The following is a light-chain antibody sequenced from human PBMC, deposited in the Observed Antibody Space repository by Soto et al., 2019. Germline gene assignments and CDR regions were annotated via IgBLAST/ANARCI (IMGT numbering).Light chain of an antibody. CDR3: QHYTLYSAS. J-gene: IGKJ1*01. CDR1: QSVSSY. V-gene: IGKV3-11*01. CDR2: DAS. Sequence: EIVLTQSPATLSLSPGERATLSCRASQSVSSYLAWYQQKPGQAPRLLIYDASTLQSGVPPRFSGSGSGTEFTLTISSLQPDDFATYYCQHYTLYSASFGPGTKV.